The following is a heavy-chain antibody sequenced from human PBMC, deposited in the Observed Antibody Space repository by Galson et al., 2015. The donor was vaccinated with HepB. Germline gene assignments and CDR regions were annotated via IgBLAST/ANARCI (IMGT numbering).Heavy chain of an antibody. J-gene: IGHJ6*03. CDR1: GYTFTSYY. V-gene: IGHV1-46*01. D-gene: IGHD2-8*01. CDR2: INPSGGST. CDR3: ARGYCTNGVCPDNYYYYMDV. Sequence: SVKVSCKASGYTFTSYYMHWVRQAPGQGLEWMGIINPSGGSTSYAQKFQGRVTMTRDTSTSTVYMELSSLRSEDTAVYYCARGYCTNGVCPDNYYYYMDVWGKGTTVTVSS.